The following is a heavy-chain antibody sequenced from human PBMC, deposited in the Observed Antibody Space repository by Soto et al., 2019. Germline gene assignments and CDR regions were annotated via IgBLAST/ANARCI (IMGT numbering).Heavy chain of an antibody. CDR3: PCGWYCSSGSGEFVY. CDR1: GFSLSTSGVG. J-gene: IGHJ4*02. V-gene: IGHV2-5*02. Sequence: QITLKASGPTLVKPTQTLTLTCTFSGFSLSTSGVGGGCIRQPPGKALEWLALTYWDDDKRYSPSLKSRLTICKDTSKNQVVLTMTSMDPVDTATKYCPCGWYCSSGSGEFVYCGQVTIVTVSS. D-gene: IGHD2-15*01. CDR2: TYWDDDK.